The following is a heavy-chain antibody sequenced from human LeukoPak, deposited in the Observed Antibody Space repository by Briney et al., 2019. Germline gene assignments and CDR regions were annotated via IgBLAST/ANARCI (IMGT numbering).Heavy chain of an antibody. CDR1: GGSFSGYY. J-gene: IGHJ6*03. D-gene: IGHD2-2*03. Sequence: PSETLSLTCAVYGGSFSGYYWSWIRQPPGKGLEWIGEINHSGSTNYNPSLKSRVTISVDTSKNQFSLKLSSVTAADTAVYYCARGSTGYCSSTSCYESYYYYMDVWGKGTTVTVSS. CDR3: ARGSTGYCSSTSCYESYYYYMDV. CDR2: INHSGST. V-gene: IGHV4-34*01.